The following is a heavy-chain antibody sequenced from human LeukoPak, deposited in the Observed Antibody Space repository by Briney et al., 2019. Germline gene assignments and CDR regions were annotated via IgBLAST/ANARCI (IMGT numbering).Heavy chain of an antibody. CDR1: XXSXXXYX. V-gene: IGHV4-59*01. CDR2: IYYSGST. J-gene: IGHJ5*02. D-gene: IGHD3-16*01. CDR3: ARRGLEAPSRFDP. Sequence: LTXTVSXXSXXXYXXSWXRXPXXXXXXXXGYIYYSGSTNYNPSLKSRVTISVDTSKNQFSLKLSSVTAADTAVYYCARRGLEAPSRFDPWGQGTLVTVSS.